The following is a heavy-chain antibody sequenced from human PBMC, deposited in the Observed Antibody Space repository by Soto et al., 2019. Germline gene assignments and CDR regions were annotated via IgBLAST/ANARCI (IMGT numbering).Heavy chain of an antibody. Sequence: PSETLSLTCTFSGGSISSSSYYWGWVRQPPGKGLEWIGNMYNTGSTVYNPSLKSRVTISVDTSKNQFSLKLNSVTAADTAVYYCARDLWGYCGTDCYPLDVWGQGTTVTVSS. CDR2: MYNTGST. J-gene: IGHJ6*02. V-gene: IGHV4-39*07. D-gene: IGHD2-21*02. CDR1: GGSISSSSYY. CDR3: ARDLWGYCGTDCYPLDV.